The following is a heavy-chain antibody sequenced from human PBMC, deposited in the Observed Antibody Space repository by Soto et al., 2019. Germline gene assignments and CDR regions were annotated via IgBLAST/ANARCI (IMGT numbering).Heavy chain of an antibody. CDR3: ARDGIAAAGTSWFDP. D-gene: IGHD6-13*01. CDR2: INAGNGNT. Sequence: QVQLVQSGAEGKKPGASVKVSCKASGYTFTSHAMHWVRQAPGQRLEWMGWINAGNGNTKYSQKFQGRVTITTDTSASTAYMELSSLRSEDTAVYYCARDGIAAAGTSWFDPWGQGTLVTVSS. J-gene: IGHJ5*02. V-gene: IGHV1-3*01. CDR1: GYTFTSHA.